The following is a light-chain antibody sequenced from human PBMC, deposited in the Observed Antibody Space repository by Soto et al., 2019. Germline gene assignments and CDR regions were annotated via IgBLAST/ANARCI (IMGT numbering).Light chain of an antibody. J-gene: IGKJ1*01. Sequence: EIVMTQSPATLSVSPGERATLSCRASQSVSSNLAWYQQKPGQAPRLLIYDASTRATGMPARFSGSGSGTEFTLTISSLQSEDFAVYYCQQYNKWPPWTFGQGTKVEIK. CDR3: QQYNKWPPWT. V-gene: IGKV3-15*01. CDR1: QSVSSN. CDR2: DAS.